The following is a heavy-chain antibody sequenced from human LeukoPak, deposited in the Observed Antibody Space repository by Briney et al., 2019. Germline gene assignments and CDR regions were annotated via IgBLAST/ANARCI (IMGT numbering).Heavy chain of an antibody. D-gene: IGHD2-2*01. CDR3: ARRYCSSTSCYADY. CDR1: GGSISSGGYS. CDR2: IYHSGST. V-gene: IGHV4-30-2*01. J-gene: IGHJ4*02. Sequence: PLETLSLTCAVSGGSISSGGYSWSWIRQPPGKGLEWIGYIYHSGSTYYNPSLKSRVTISVDRSKNQFSLKLSSVTAADTAVYYCARRYCSSTSCYADYWGQGTLVTVSS.